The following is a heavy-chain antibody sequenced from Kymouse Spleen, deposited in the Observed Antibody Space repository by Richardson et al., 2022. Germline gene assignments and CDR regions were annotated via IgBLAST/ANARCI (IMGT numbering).Heavy chain of an antibody. CDR1: GGSISSSSYY. CDR3: ARQSIAVAGTGYYGMDV. Sequence: QLQLQESGPGLVKPSETLSLTCTVSGGSISSSSYYWGWIRQPPGKGLEWIGSIYYSGSTYYNPSLKSRVTISVDTSKNQFSLKLSSVTAADTAVYYCARQSIAVAGTGYYGMDVWGQGTTVTVSS. V-gene: IGHV4-39*01. CDR2: IYYSGST. J-gene: IGHJ6*02. D-gene: IGHD6-19*01.